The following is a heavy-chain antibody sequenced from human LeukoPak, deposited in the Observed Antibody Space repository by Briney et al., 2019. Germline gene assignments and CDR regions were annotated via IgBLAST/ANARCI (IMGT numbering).Heavy chain of an antibody. CDR2: ISISSSTI. Sequence: QAGGSLRLSCAASGFTFSNFAMNWVRQAPGKGLEWVSYISISSSTIYYADSVKGRFTISRDNAKNSLYLQMNSLRAEDTAVYYCASRRLGSAFDIWGQGTMVTVSS. V-gene: IGHV3-48*01. CDR1: GFTFSNFA. J-gene: IGHJ3*02. D-gene: IGHD6-19*01. CDR3: ASRRLGSAFDI.